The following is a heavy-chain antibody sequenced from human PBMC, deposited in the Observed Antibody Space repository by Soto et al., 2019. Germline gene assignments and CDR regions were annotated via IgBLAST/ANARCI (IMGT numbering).Heavy chain of an antibody. V-gene: IGHV3-48*01. D-gene: IGHD2-15*01. Sequence: EVQLVESGGGLVQPGGSLRLSCAASGFTFSSYSMNWVRQAPGKGLEWVSYISSSSTTIYYADSAKGRFTISRDNAKNSLYLQMNSLRAEDTAVYYCARLYCRGGSCYSGDAFDIWGQGTMVTVSS. CDR2: ISSSSTTI. CDR3: ARLYCRGGSCYSGDAFDI. CDR1: GFTFSSYS. J-gene: IGHJ3*02.